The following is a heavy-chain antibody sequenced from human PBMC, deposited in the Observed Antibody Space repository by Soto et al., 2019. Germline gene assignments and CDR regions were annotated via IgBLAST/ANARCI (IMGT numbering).Heavy chain of an antibody. Sequence: ASVKVSCKASGYTFTSYGISWVRQAPGQGLEWMGWTSAYNGNTNYAQKLQGRVTMTTDTSTSTAYMELRSLRSDDTAVYYCARGRYYGSGSYPNPSGMDVWGQGTTVTVSS. D-gene: IGHD3-10*01. J-gene: IGHJ6*02. CDR3: ARGRYYGSGSYPNPSGMDV. V-gene: IGHV1-18*04. CDR1: GYTFTSYG. CDR2: TSAYNGNT.